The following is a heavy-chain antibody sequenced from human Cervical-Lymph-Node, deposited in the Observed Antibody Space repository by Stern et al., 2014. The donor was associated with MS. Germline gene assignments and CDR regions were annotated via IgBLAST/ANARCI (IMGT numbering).Heavy chain of an antibody. CDR1: GYTLTELS. Sequence: VQLEESGAEVKKPGASVKVSCKVSGYTLTELSMHWVRQAPGKGLEWMGGFDPEDGETIYAQKFQGRVTITEDTSTDTAYMELSSLRSEDTAVYYCATDRDDFRSGYSAPTKGYGLDVWGQGTTVTV. CDR3: ATDRDDFRSGYSAPTKGYGLDV. D-gene: IGHD3-3*01. CDR2: FDPEDGET. V-gene: IGHV1-24*01. J-gene: IGHJ6*02.